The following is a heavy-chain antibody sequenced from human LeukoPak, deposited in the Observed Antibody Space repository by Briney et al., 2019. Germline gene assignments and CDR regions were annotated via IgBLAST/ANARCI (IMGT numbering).Heavy chain of an antibody. J-gene: IGHJ4*02. CDR2: ISYDGSNK. V-gene: IGHV3-30-3*01. CDR3: AREACPYRLCYYDSSGYSLNYYFDY. Sequence: GGSLRLSCAASGFTFSSYAMHWVRQAPGKGLEWVAVISYDGSNKYYADSVKGRFTISRDNSRNTLYLQMNSLRAEDTAVYYCAREACPYRLCYYDSSGYSLNYYFDYWGQGTLVTVSS. CDR1: GFTFSSYA. D-gene: IGHD3-22*01.